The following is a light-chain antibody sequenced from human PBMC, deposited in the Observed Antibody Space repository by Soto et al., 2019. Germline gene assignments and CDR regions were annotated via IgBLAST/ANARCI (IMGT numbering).Light chain of an antibody. CDR1: QHVYTF. V-gene: IGKV1-39*01. CDR2: DDS. J-gene: IGKJ2*01. Sequence: DIQMTQSPSSLSASAGDRVTITCRASQHVYTFFSWYQLKPGRVPRLLIYDDSTLQSGVPSRFSGSGSGTDFTLTINSLQLEDFVTYYCQQSYSTPYSFGQGTRL. CDR3: QQSYSTPYS.